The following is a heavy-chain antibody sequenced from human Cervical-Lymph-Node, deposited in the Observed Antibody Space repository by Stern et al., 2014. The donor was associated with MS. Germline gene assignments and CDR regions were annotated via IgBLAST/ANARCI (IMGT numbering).Heavy chain of an antibody. CDR3: ASVAGGTGWYFDL. V-gene: IGHV4-61*03. CDR2: ISYSGST. CDR1: GGSGSCISNYY. D-gene: IGHD1-1*01. J-gene: IGHJ2*01. Sequence: QVQLQESGPGLAQPSETLSLTCTVSGGSGSCISNYYLCWLPQPPRKLLECLGYISYSGSTKSNPSLESRVTMSVDTSRNHFSLKLSSVTAADTAVYYCASVAGGTGWYFDLWGRGTLVTVSS.